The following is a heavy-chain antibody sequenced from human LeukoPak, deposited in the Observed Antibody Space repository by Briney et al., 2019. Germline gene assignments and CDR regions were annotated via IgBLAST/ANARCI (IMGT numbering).Heavy chain of an antibody. CDR3: AKGGVPMATSLIHH. CDR2: ISYDGSNK. V-gene: IGHV3-30*09. J-gene: IGHJ1*01. D-gene: IGHD5-24*01. CDR1: GFTFSSYA. Sequence: PGRSLRLSCAASGFTFSSYAMHWVRQAPGKGLEWVAVISYDGSNKYYADSVKGRFAISRDNSKNTLYLQMNSLRADDTAVYYCAKGGVPMATSLIHHWGQGTLVIVSS.